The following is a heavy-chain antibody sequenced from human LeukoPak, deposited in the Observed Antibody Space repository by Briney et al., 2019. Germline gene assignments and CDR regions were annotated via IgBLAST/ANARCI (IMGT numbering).Heavy chain of an antibody. CDR1: GFTFHDYA. J-gene: IGHJ6*02. D-gene: IGHD3-10*01. CDR2: INWNSGSI. Sequence: PGGSLRLSGAASGFTFHDYAMHWVRQVPGKGLEWVSGINWNSGSIMYADSVKGRFTISRDNARNSLYLQMNSLRPDDTALYYCAKDASGSYSPNFYYYGMDVWGQGTTVTVSS. V-gene: IGHV3-9*01. CDR3: AKDASGSYSPNFYYYGMDV.